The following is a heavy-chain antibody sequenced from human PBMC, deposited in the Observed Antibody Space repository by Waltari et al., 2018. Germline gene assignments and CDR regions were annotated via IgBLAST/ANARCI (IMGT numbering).Heavy chain of an antibody. J-gene: IGHJ4*02. CDR2: IYYSGST. V-gene: IGHV4-30-4*08. CDR1: GGSISSGYSY. Sequence: QVQLQESGPGLVKPSQTLSLTCTVPGGSISSGYSYWSWFRQPPGKGLEWIGYIYYSGSTYYNPSLKSRVTISVDTSKNQFSLKLSSVTAADTAVYYCARDPSLEPPDYWGQGTLVTVSS. CDR3: ARDPSLEPPDY. D-gene: IGHD1-1*01.